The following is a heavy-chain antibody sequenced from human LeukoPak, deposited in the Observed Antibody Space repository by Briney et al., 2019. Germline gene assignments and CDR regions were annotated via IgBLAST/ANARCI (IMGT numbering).Heavy chain of an antibody. CDR3: ARGGSCSGGTCYPRSAFDI. V-gene: IGHV4-4*07. CDR1: GGSISTYY. D-gene: IGHD2-15*01. CDR2: IHTSGST. Sequence: PSETLSLTCTVSGGSISTYYWTWIRQPAGKGLEWIGRIHTSGSTNYNPSLKSRVTMSVDTSKNQFSLNLSSVTAADTAVYYCARGGSCSGGTCYPRSAFDIWGQGTMVTVST. J-gene: IGHJ3*02.